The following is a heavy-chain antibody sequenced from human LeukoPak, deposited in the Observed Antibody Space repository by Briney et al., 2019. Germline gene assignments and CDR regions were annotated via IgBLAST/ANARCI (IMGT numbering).Heavy chain of an antibody. CDR3: ARPGRCSGGSCYYYGMDV. Sequence: ASVKVSCKASGYTFTSYGISWVRQAPGQGLEWMGWISAYNGNTNYAQKLQGRVTMTTDKSTSTAYMELSSLRSEDTAVYYCARPGRCSGGSCYYYGMDVWGQGTTVTVSS. J-gene: IGHJ6*02. V-gene: IGHV1-18*01. CDR1: GYTFTSYG. CDR2: ISAYNGNT. D-gene: IGHD2-15*01.